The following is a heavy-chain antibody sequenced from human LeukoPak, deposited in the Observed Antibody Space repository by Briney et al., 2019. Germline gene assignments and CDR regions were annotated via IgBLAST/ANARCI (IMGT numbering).Heavy chain of an antibody. Sequence: GGSLRLSCAASGFTFSSYWMSWVRQAPGKGLEWVANIKQDGSEKYYVDSVKGRFTISRDNAKNSLYLQMNSLRAEDTAVYYCARDMRQWLVHNDCWGQGTLVTVSS. V-gene: IGHV3-7*01. CDR3: ARDMRQWLVHNDC. D-gene: IGHD6-19*01. J-gene: IGHJ4*02. CDR2: IKQDGSEK. CDR1: GFTFSSYW.